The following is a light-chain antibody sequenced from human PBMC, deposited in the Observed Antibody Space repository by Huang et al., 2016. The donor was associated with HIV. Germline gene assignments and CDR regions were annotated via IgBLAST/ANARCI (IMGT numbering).Light chain of an antibody. CDR3: QQYNNWLGT. V-gene: IGKV3-15*01. J-gene: IGKJ2*01. CDR1: QRFGSN. Sequence: EIVMTQSPATLSVSPGERATLSCRASQRFGSNLAWYQQQPGQAPRLLIYGASTRATGIPARFSGSGSGTEFTLTISSLQSEDFAVYYCQQYNNWLGTFGQGTKLEIK. CDR2: GAS.